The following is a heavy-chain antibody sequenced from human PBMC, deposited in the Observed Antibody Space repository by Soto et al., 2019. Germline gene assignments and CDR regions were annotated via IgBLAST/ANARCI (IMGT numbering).Heavy chain of an antibody. Sequence: PSETLSLTCTVSGGSISSSSYYWGWIRQPPGKGMEWIGSIYYSGSTYYNPALKSRVTISVYTSKNQFSLKLSSVIAADTAVYYCARRIVATETFDYWGQGTLVTVSS. CDR1: GGSISSSSYY. D-gene: IGHD5-12*01. J-gene: IGHJ4*02. V-gene: IGHV4-39*01. CDR2: IYYSGST. CDR3: ARRIVATETFDY.